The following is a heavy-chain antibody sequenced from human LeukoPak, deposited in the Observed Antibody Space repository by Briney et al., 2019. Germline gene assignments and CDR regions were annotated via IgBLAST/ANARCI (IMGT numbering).Heavy chain of an antibody. CDR1: GGSISSSSYY. CDR2: IYYSGST. J-gene: IGHJ6*03. D-gene: IGHD4-17*01. CDR3: ARQHGDSTTPWMNYYYYYMDV. Sequence: SETLSLTCTVSGGSISSSSYYWGWIRQPPGKGLEWIGSIYYSGSTYYNPTLKSRVTISVDTSKNQFSLKLSSVTAADTAVYYCARQHGDSTTPWMNYYYYYMDVWGKGTTVTISS. V-gene: IGHV4-39*01.